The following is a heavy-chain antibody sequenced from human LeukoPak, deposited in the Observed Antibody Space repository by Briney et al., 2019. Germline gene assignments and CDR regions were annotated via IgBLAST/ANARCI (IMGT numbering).Heavy chain of an antibody. CDR2: IYTSGSI. CDR1: GGLISSGSSY. D-gene: IGHD2/OR15-2a*01. V-gene: IGHV4-61*02. CDR3: ATDTYMDTFNY. J-gene: IGHJ4*02. Sequence: PSETLSLTCTVSGGLISSGSSYWSWIRQPAGKGLEWIGRIYTSGSIDYNPSLKSRVSFSVDTSKNQFSLKLSSVTAAGTAVYYCATDTYMDTFNYWGQGTLVTVSS.